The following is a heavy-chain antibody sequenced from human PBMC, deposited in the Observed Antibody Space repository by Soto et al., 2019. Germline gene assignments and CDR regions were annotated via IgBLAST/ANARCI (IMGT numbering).Heavy chain of an antibody. CDR1: GFTFSSYA. J-gene: IGHJ5*02. D-gene: IGHD6-13*01. CDR2: ISGSGGST. CDR3: AKDLWQQQPFPGWFDP. V-gene: IGHV3-23*01. Sequence: GGSLRLSCAASGFTFSSYAMSWVRQAPGKGLEWVSAISGSGGSTYYADSVKGRFTISRDNSKNTLYLQMNSLRAEDTAVYYCAKDLWQQQPFPGWFDPWGQGTLVTVSS.